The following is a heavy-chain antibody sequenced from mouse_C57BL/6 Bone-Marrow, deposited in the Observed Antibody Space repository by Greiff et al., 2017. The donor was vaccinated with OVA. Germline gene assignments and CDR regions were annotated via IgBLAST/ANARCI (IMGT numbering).Heavy chain of an antibody. CDR3: ASGYYGSSRAMDY. CDR2: ISSGSSTI. CDR1: GFTFSDYG. J-gene: IGHJ4*01. D-gene: IGHD1-1*01. Sequence: EVKVEESGGGLVKPGGSLKLSCAASGFTFSDYGMHWVRQAPEKGLEWVAYISSGSSTIYYADTVKGRFTISSDNATNTLFLQMTSLRAEDTAMYYCASGYYGSSRAMDYWGQGTSVTVSS. V-gene: IGHV5-17*01.